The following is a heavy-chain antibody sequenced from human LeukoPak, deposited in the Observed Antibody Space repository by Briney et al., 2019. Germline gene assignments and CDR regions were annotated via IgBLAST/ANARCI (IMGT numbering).Heavy chain of an antibody. J-gene: IGHJ4*02. CDR3: ANLWGLRCYY. CDR2: IYYSGST. V-gene: IGHV4-30-4*08. CDR1: GGSISSGDYY. Sequence: SQTLSLTCTVSGGSISSGDYYWSWIRQPPGRGLEWIGYIYYSGSTYYNPSLKSRVTISVDTSKDQFSLKLSSVTAADTAVYYCANLWGLRCYYWGQGTLVTVSS. D-gene: IGHD4-17*01.